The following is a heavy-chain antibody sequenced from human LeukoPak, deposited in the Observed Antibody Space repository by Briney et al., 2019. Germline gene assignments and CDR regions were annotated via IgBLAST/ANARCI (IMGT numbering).Heavy chain of an antibody. V-gene: IGHV4-59*01. CDR1: GGSISSYY. CDR3: ARSDTYCSGGSCPPNTFDALDI. J-gene: IGHJ3*02. Sequence: SETLSLTCTVSGGSISSYYWSWIRQPPGKGLEWIGYIYYSGSTNYNPSLKSRVTISVDTSKNQFSLKLSSVTAADTAVYYCARSDTYCSGGSCPPNTFDALDIWGQGTMVTVSS. D-gene: IGHD2-15*01. CDR2: IYYSGST.